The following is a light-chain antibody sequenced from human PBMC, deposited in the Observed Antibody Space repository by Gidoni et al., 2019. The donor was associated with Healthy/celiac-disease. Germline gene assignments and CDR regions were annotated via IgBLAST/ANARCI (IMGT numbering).Light chain of an antibody. CDR2: AAS. V-gene: IGKV1-8*01. Sequence: AIRMTQSPSSLSASTGDRVTITCRASQGISSYLAWYQPKPGKAPKLLIYAASTLQSGFPSRFSGSGSGTDFTLTISCLQSEDFATYYCQQYYSYPRTFGQGTKLEIK. CDR1: QGISSY. J-gene: IGKJ2*02. CDR3: QQYYSYPRT.